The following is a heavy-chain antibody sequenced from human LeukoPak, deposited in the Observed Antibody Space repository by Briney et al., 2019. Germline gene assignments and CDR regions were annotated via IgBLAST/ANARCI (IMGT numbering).Heavy chain of an antibody. CDR2: ISSDGGST. D-gene: IGHD2-2*01. J-gene: IGHJ6*02. CDR1: GFTFGSYA. Sequence: GGSLRLSCSASGFTFGSYAMRWVRQAPGKGLEYVSAISSDGGSTYYADSVRGRFTISRDNSKNTLYLQMSSLRAEDTAVYYCVRSWGPYCSSTSCHDYYYGMDVWGQGTTVTVSS. V-gene: IGHV3-64D*09. CDR3: VRSWGPYCSSTSCHDYYYGMDV.